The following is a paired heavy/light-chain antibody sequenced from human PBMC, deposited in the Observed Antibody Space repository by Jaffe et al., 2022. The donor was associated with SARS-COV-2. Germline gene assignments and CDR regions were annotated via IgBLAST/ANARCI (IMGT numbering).Light chain of an antibody. CDR3: ISYASSGTYV. CDR2: DVR. J-gene: IGLJ1*01. CDR1: TNDIGGYNF. V-gene: IGLV2-14*03. Sequence: QSALTQPASVSGSPGQSITISCTGTTNDIGGYNFVSWYQRHPGKAPKLMIYDVRSRPSGVSNRFSGSKSGNTASLTISGLQAEDEAEYFCISYASSGTYVFGTGTQVTVL.
Heavy chain of an antibody. V-gene: IGHV7-4-1*02. D-gene: IGHD2-15*01. CDR3: ARDRGYCSGTSCYSGFDY. J-gene: IGHJ4*02. Sequence: QVQLVQSGSELKGPGASVKVSCKASGYYFTSYAMSWVRQAPGQGLEWMGWIHTDTGNPTYAQGFTGRFVFSLDTSVSTAFLQINSLRAEDTAVYYCARDRGYCSGTSCYSGFDYWGQGTLVTVSS. CDR2: IHTDTGNP. CDR1: GYYFTSYA.